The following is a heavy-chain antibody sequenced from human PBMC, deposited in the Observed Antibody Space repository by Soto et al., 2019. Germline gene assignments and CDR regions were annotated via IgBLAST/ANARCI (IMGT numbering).Heavy chain of an antibody. Sequence: ESGGGVVQPGRSLRLSCAASGFTFSSYGIHWVRQAPGKGLEWVAVISYDGRNEQYADSVKGRFTIARDNSKNTLYLQMDSLRAEDTAVYYCAKDTYYHDTSGYYIFEYWGQGTLVTVSS. D-gene: IGHD3-22*01. CDR3: AKDTYYHDTSGYYIFEY. CDR1: GFTFSSYG. J-gene: IGHJ4*02. CDR2: ISYDGRNE. V-gene: IGHV3-30*18.